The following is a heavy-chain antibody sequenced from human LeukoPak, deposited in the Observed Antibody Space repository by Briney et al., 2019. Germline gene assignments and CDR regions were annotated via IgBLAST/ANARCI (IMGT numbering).Heavy chain of an antibody. V-gene: IGHV1-69*13. CDR3: ARDPYYYDSSGYDEVAFDI. CDR2: IIPIFGTA. D-gene: IGHD3-22*01. J-gene: IGHJ3*02. Sequence: SVKVSCKASGGTFSSYAISWVRQAPGQGLEWMGGIIPIFGTANYAQKFQGRVTITADGSTSTAYMELSSLRSEDTAVYYCARDPYYYDSSGYDEVAFDIWGQGTMVTVSS. CDR1: GGTFSSYA.